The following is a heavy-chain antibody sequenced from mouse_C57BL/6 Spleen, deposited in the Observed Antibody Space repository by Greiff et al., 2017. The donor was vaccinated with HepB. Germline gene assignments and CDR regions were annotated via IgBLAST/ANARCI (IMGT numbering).Heavy chain of an antibody. CDR1: GYTFTSYW. V-gene: IGHV1-69*01. CDR2: IDPSDSYT. J-gene: IGHJ4*01. Sequence: QVQLKQSGAELVMPGASVKLSCKASGYTFTSYWMHWVTQRPGQGLEWIGEIDPSDSYTNYNQKFKGKSTLTVDKSSSTAHMQLSSLTSEDSAVYYCARRDDAMDYWGQGTSVTVSS. CDR3: ARRDDAMDY.